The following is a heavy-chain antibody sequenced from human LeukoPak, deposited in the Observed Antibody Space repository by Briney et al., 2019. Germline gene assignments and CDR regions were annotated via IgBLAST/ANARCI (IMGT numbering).Heavy chain of an antibody. CDR3: ARDLYDSSGCDY. J-gene: IGHJ4*02. Sequence: GRSLRLSCAASGFTFSSYSMNWVRQAPGKGLEWVSSISSSSSYIYYADSVKGRFTISRDNAKNSLYLQMNSLRAEDTAVYYCARDLYDSSGCDYWGQGTLVTVSS. CDR2: ISSSSSYI. D-gene: IGHD3-22*01. CDR1: GFTFSSYS. V-gene: IGHV3-21*01.